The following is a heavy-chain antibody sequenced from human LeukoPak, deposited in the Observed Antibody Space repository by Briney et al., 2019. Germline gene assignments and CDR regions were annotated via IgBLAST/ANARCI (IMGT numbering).Heavy chain of an antibody. CDR2: ISSNGGST. CDR1: GFTFSSHA. D-gene: IGHD3-16*02. V-gene: IGHV3-23*01. J-gene: IGHJ4*02. CDR3: AKDYDYIWGSYRQFDY. Sequence: GGSLRLSCAASGFTFSSHAMSWVRQAPGKGLEWVSGISSNGGSTDYADSVKGRFTISRDNSKNTLYLQMNSLRAEDTAVYYCAKDYDYIWGSYRQFDYWGQGTLVTVSS.